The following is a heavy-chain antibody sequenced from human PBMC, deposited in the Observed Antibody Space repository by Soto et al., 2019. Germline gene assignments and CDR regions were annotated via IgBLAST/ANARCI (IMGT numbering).Heavy chain of an antibody. Sequence: SETLSLTCTVSGGSISSYYWSWIRQPPGKGLEWIGYIYYSGSTNYNPSIKSRVTISVDTSKNQFSLKLGSVPATDTAVYYCARNGITGTTSGSHYYYYYYMDVWGKGTTVTVSS. CDR1: GGSISSYY. V-gene: IGHV4-59*08. J-gene: IGHJ6*03. D-gene: IGHD1-7*01. CDR2: IYYSGST. CDR3: ARNGITGTTSGSHYYYYYYMDV.